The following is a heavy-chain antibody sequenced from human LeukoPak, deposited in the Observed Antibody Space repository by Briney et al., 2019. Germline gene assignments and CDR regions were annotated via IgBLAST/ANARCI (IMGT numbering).Heavy chain of an antibody. D-gene: IGHD6-6*01. V-gene: IGHV1-2*02. CDR2: INPNSGGT. CDR1: GCTFTGYY. J-gene: IGHJ4*02. Sequence: GASVKVSCKASGCTFTGYYMHWVRQAPGQGLEWMGWINPNSGGTNYAQKFQGRVTMTRDTSISTAYMELSRLRSEDTAVYYCAREYSSSGYYFDYWGQGTLVTVSS. CDR3: AREYSSSGYYFDY.